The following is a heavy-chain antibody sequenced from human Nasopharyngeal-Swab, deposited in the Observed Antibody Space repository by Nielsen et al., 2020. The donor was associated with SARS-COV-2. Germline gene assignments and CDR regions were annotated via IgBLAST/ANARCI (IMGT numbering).Heavy chain of an antibody. J-gene: IGHJ4*02. D-gene: IGHD2-8*01. CDR3: ARQGFVLYFDY. CDR1: GFTVSSNY. V-gene: IGHV3-66*02. Sequence: GESLKISCEASGFTVSSNYMSWVRQTPGKGLEWVSVIYSGGSTYYADSVKGRFTISRDNSKNTLYLQMNSLRAEDTAVYYCARQGFVLYFDYWGQGTLVTVSS. CDR2: IYSGGST.